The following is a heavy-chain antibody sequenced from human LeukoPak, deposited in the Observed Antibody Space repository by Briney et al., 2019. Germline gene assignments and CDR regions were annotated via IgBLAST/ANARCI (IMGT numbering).Heavy chain of an antibody. CDR1: GFTFSSYS. Sequence: GGSLRLSCAASGFTFSSYSMNWVRQAPGKGLEWVSSISSSSTYIYYADSVKGRFTIPRDNAKNSLYLQMNSLRAEDTAVYYCARDPLKHYYDSSATGTWFDPWGQGTLVTVSS. CDR2: ISSSSTYI. D-gene: IGHD3-22*01. CDR3: ARDPLKHYYDSSATGTWFDP. V-gene: IGHV3-21*01. J-gene: IGHJ5*02.